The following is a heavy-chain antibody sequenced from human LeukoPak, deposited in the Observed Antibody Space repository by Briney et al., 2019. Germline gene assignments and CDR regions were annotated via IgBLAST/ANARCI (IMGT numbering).Heavy chain of an antibody. CDR3: GRWGVTTGLDR. CDR1: GFIFGDAW. V-gene: IGHV3-7*01. Sequence: GGSLRLFCAASGFIFGDAWVGWMREARGEGGEGVAYIRSDGREKAYVFSVRGRFTIYRDNAQNSMNLKMNRLRAEDSAVYFCGRWGVTTGLDRWGQGILVSVAS. CDR2: IRSDGREK. D-gene: IGHD4-17*01. J-gene: IGHJ5*02.